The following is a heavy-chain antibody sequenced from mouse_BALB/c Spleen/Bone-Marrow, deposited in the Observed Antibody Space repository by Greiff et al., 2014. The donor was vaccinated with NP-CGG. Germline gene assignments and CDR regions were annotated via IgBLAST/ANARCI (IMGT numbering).Heavy chain of an antibody. CDR3: TELDSWSYGAY. CDR1: GYTFTDYE. CDR2: IDPETGGT. J-gene: IGHJ3*01. D-gene: IGHD3-2*01. V-gene: IGHV1-15*01. Sequence: VQVVESGAELVRPGASVTLSCKASGYTFTDYEMHWLKQTPVHGLEWIGAIDPETGGTAYNQKFKGRATLTTDKSSSTAYMELSSLTSDDSADYYSTELDSWSYGAYWGQGTLVTVSA.